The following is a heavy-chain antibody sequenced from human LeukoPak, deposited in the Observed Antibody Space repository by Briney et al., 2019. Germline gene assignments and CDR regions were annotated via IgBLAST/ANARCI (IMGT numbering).Heavy chain of an antibody. V-gene: IGHV1-46*01. D-gene: IGHD5-18*01. CDR1: GYTFTYYH. CDR3: ARSPYTYGSLFYLDY. Sequence: ASVKVSCKASGYTFTYYHIHWVRQAPGQGLEWMGIINPSGGSTSYAQKFQGRVTLTRDTSTSTVYMELSSLRSEDTAVYYCARSPYTYGSLFYLDYWGQGTLVTVSS. J-gene: IGHJ4*02. CDR2: INPSGGST.